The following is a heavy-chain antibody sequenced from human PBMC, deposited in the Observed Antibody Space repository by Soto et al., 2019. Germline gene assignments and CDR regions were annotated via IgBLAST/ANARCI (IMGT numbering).Heavy chain of an antibody. V-gene: IGHV3-23*01. CDR2: ISGSGDTT. Sequence: GGSLRLSCAASGFTFSSYAMSWVRQAPGKGLEWVPDISGSGDTTYYADSVKGRFTISRDTSKNTLSLQVNSLRAEDTAVYYCARDRQAPYGGNSVDSWGKGPLLTVSS. CDR3: ARDRQAPYGGNSVDS. CDR1: GFTFSSYA. J-gene: IGHJ5*01. D-gene: IGHD2-21*01.